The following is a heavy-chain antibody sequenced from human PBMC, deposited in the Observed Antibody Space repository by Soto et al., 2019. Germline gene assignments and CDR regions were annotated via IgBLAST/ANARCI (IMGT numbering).Heavy chain of an antibody. Sequence: GASVKVSCKASGGTFSSYAISWVRQAPGQGFEWMGGIIPIFGTANYAQKFQGRVTITADESTSSAYMELSSLRSEDTAVYYCARVVVRGAARPIYYFDYWGQGTLVTVSS. J-gene: IGHJ4*02. V-gene: IGHV1-69*13. D-gene: IGHD6-6*01. CDR2: IIPIFGTA. CDR1: GGTFSSYA. CDR3: ARVVVRGAARPIYYFDY.